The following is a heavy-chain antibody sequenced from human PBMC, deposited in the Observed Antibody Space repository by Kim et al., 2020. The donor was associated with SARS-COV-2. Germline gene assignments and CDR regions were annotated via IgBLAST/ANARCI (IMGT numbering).Heavy chain of an antibody. CDR3: ATIPGVWSGYSTNWFGP. CDR2: IAPEDGET. Sequence: ASVKVSCKVSGYTLTELFMHWVRQAPGKGLEWMGGIAPEDGETIYAQKFQGRVTMTEATSTDSAYMELSSLRSEDTAVYYCATIPGVWSGYSTNWFGPWGPRTLLTLSS. D-gene: IGHD3-3*01. V-gene: IGHV1-24*01. J-gene: IGHJ5*02. CDR1: GYTLTELF.